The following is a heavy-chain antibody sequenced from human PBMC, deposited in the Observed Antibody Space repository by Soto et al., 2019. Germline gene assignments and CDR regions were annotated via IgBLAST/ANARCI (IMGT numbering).Heavy chain of an antibody. Sequence: QVQLQESGPGLVKPSETLSLTCTVSGGSISSYYWSWIRQPPGKGLEWIGYIYYSGSTNYNPSLKGRVTISVDPSKNQFSLKLSSVTAADTAVYYCARGSGELGYWGQGTLVTVSS. CDR2: IYYSGST. CDR1: GGSISSYY. D-gene: IGHD1-26*01. V-gene: IGHV4-59*01. J-gene: IGHJ4*02. CDR3: ARGSGELGY.